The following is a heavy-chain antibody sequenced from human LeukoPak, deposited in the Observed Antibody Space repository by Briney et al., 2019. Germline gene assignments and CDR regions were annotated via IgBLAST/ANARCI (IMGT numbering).Heavy chain of an antibody. CDR2: IFHTGSA. D-gene: IGHD5-12*01. CDR3: ARRRAMVATKFDS. Sequence: SETLSLTCTVSGGSISSDRHYWAWIRQPPGKGLEWIGSIFHTGSAHYNPSLESRVTLSVDTSNNQFSLNLRSVTAADTALYYCARRRAMVATKFDSRGQGTRVTVSS. J-gene: IGHJ5*01. CDR1: GGSISSDRHY. V-gene: IGHV4-39*01.